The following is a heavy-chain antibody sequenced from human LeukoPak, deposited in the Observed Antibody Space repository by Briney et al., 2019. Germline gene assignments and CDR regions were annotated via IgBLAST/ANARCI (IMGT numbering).Heavy chain of an antibody. V-gene: IGHV3-23*01. CDR3: ARGSYGDYGAFDI. CDR1: GFTFSSYA. Sequence: GGSLRLSCAAAGFTFSSYAMSWVRQAPGKGLEWVSAISGSGGTIYYADSVKGRFTISRDNAKNSLYLQMNSLRAEDTAVYYRARGSYGDYGAFDIWGQGTMVTVSS. J-gene: IGHJ3*02. D-gene: IGHD4-17*01. CDR2: ISGSGGTI.